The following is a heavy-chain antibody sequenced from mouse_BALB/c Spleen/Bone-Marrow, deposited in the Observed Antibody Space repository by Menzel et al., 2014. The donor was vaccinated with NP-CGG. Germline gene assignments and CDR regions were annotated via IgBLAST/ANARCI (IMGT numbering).Heavy chain of an antibody. J-gene: IGHJ4*01. V-gene: IGHV1-14*01. CDR2: INPYNDGT. CDR3: ARSPSYGNYVDY. Sequence: EVKLMESGPELVKTGASVKMSCKASGYTFTSYVMHWVKQKPGQGLEWIGYINPYNDGTKYNEKFKGKATLTSDKSSSTAYMELSSLTSEDSAVYYCARSPSYGNYVDYWGQGTSVTVSS. D-gene: IGHD2-10*02. CDR1: GYTFTSYV.